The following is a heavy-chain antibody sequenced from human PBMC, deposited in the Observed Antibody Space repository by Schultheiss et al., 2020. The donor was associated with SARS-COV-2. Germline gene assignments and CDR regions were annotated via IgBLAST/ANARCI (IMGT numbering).Heavy chain of an antibody. J-gene: IGHJ5*02. D-gene: IGHD3-16*02. CDR2: INPNSGGT. V-gene: IGHV1-2*02. CDR1: GYTFTGYY. CDR3: ARGLSYRRWFDP. Sequence: ASVKVSCKASGYTFTGYYMHWVRQAPGQGLEWMGWINPNSGGTNYAQKFQGRVTMTRDTSISTAYMELSRLRSEDTAVYYCARGLSYRRWFDPWGQGTLVTVSS.